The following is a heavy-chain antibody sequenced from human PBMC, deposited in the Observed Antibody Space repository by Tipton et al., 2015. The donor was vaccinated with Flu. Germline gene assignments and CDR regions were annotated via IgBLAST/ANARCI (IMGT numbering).Heavy chain of an antibody. CDR2: NFSTGLT. CDR3: ARDSGPVFGS. J-gene: IGHJ4*02. V-gene: IGHV4-61*01. Sequence: TLSLTCSVSGGSVNSGSFYWTWIRQHPEKGLEWIGYNFSTGLTDYNPSLKSRVTISLDRSKNQFSLRLTSVTAADTAVYYCARDSGPVFGSWGQGILVTVSS. D-gene: IGHD3-10*01. CDR1: GGSVNSGSFY.